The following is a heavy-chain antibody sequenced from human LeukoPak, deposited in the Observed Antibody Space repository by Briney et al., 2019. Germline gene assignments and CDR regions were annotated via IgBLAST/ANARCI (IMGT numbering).Heavy chain of an antibody. V-gene: IGHV4-39*01. J-gene: IGHJ4*02. CDR1: GGSISSSSYY. CDR2: IYYSGST. D-gene: IGHD2-2*01. Sequence: PSETLSLTCTVSGGSISSSSYYWGWIRQPPGKGLEWIGGIYYSGSTYYSPSLKSRVTISVDTSKNQFSLKLSSVTAADTAVYYCASLYCSSTSCPLDYWGQGTLVTVSS. CDR3: ASLYCSSTSCPLDY.